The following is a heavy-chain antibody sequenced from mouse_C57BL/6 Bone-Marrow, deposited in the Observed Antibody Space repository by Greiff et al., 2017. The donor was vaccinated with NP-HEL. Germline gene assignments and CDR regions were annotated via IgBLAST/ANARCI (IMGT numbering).Heavy chain of an antibody. J-gene: IGHJ2*01. V-gene: IGHV1-82*01. CDR3: ARGNPTVVASYYFDY. CDR2: IYPGDGDT. D-gene: IGHD1-1*01. Sequence: LQESGPELVKPGASVKISCKASGYAFSSSWMNWVKQRPGKGLEWIGRIYPGDGDTNYNGKFKGKATLTADKSSSTAYMQLSSLTSEDSAVYFCARGNPTVVASYYFDYWGQGTTLTVSS. CDR1: GYAFSSSW.